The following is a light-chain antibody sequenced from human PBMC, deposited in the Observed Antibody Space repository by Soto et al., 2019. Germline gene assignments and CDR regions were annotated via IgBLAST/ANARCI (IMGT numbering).Light chain of an antibody. V-gene: IGLV2-11*01. Sequence: QSVLTQAGSVSGSPGQSVTISCTGTSSDVGGYNYVSWYQQHPGKAPKLMIYDVSKRPSGVPDRLSGSKSGNTASLTISGLQAEEEDDYYCCSYAGSYTFGVVFGRGTTVTVL. J-gene: IGLJ2*01. CDR1: SSDVGGYNY. CDR2: DVS. CDR3: CSYAGSYTFGVV.